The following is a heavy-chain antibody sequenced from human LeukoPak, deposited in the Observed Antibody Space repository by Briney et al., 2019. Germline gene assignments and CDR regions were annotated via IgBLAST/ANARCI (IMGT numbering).Heavy chain of an antibody. J-gene: IGHJ4*02. Sequence: ASVKVSCKASGYTFTSYDINWARQATGQGLEWMGWMNPNSGNTGYAQKFQGRVTMTRNTSISTAYMELSSLRSEDTAVYYCARASTATSRWGSDYWGQGTLVTVSS. D-gene: IGHD4-17*01. V-gene: IGHV1-8*01. CDR3: ARASTATSRWGSDY. CDR2: MNPNSGNT. CDR1: GYTFTSYD.